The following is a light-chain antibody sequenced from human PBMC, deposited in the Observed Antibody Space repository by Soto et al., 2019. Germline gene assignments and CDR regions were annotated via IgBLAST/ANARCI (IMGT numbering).Light chain of an antibody. CDR3: QKYDSAPFT. CDR1: QGIYND. J-gene: IGKJ3*01. CDR2: GTS. V-gene: IGKV1-27*01. Sequence: DIQMTQSPSSLSASVGDRVTITCRASQGIYNDLAWYQKKPGKAPELLINGTSTLESGVPSRFSGRGSGTDFTLTISSLQPEDVATYYCQKYDSAPFTFGPGTKVDI.